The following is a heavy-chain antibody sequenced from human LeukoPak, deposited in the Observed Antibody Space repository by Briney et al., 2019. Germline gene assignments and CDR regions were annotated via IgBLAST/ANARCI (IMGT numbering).Heavy chain of an antibody. J-gene: IGHJ5*02. Sequence: ASVKVSCKASGYTFTGYYMHWVRQAPGQGREWMGWINPNSGGTNYAQKLQGRVTMTRDTSISTAYMELRRLRSDDTAVYYGARVGGSGSRSWFDPWGQGTLVTVSS. V-gene: IGHV1-2*02. D-gene: IGHD3-10*01. CDR2: INPNSGGT. CDR1: GYTFTGYY. CDR3: ARVGGSGSRSWFDP.